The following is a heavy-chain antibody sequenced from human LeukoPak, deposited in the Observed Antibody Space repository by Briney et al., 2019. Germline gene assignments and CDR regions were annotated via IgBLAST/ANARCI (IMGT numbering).Heavy chain of an antibody. CDR3: AKDRYYGSGSYYSDY. Sequence: PGGAPRLSCAAPGFTFSSYGMPWGRPAPRKGLGGVGFLRYDGSNKYYADSVKGRFTISRDNSKNTLYLQMNSLRAEDTAVYYCAKDRYYGSGSYYSDYWGQGTLVTVSS. J-gene: IGHJ4*02. D-gene: IGHD3-10*01. CDR1: GFTFSSYG. CDR2: LRYDGSNK. V-gene: IGHV3-30*02.